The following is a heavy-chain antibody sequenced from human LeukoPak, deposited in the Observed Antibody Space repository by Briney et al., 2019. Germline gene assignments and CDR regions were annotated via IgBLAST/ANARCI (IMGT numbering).Heavy chain of an antibody. D-gene: IGHD3-10*01. Sequence: KASETLSLTCTVSGASISSSSYYWGWIRQPPGKGLQWIASIYYTGTTYYNPFLKSRVAISVYTSKNQFSLKLSAVTAADTAVYYCARLVSASGVFDYWGQGALVTVSS. CDR2: IYYTGTT. J-gene: IGHJ4*02. CDR1: GASISSSSYY. V-gene: IGHV4-39*01. CDR3: ARLVSASGVFDY.